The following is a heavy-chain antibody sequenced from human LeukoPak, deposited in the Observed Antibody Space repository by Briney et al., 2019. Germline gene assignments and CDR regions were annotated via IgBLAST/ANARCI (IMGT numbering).Heavy chain of an antibody. J-gene: IGHJ4*02. Sequence: PSETLSLTCTVSGGSISSYYWSWIRQPPGKGLEWIGYIYYSGSTNYNPSLKSRVTICVDTSKNQFALKLSSVTAADTAVYYCARHHSSGWYESWGQGTLVTVSS. D-gene: IGHD6-19*01. V-gene: IGHV4-59*08. CDR1: GGSISSYY. CDR2: IYYSGST. CDR3: ARHHSSGWYES.